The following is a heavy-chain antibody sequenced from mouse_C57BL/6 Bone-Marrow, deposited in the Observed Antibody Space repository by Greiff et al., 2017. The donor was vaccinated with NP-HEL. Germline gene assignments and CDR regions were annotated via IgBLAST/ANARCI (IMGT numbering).Heavy chain of an antibody. V-gene: IGHV1-80*01. D-gene: IGHD1-1*01. Sequence: QVHVKQSGAELVKPGASVKISCKASGYAFSSYWMNWVKQRPGKGLEWIGQIYPGDGDTNYNGKFKGKATLTADKSSSTAYMQLSSLTSEDSAVYFCARRRTTVVAPYAMDYWGQGTSVTVSS. J-gene: IGHJ4*01. CDR2: IYPGDGDT. CDR3: ARRRTTVVAPYAMDY. CDR1: GYAFSSYW.